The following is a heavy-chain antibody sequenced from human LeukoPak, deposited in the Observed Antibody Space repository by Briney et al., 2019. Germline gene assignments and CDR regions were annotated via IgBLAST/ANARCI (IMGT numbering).Heavy chain of an antibody. J-gene: IGHJ6*03. V-gene: IGHV4-4*07. CDR1: GDSISSYY. D-gene: IGHD4-17*01. CDR3: AREAKVLNGDLILSDYYYYYMDV. CDR2: MYGSGST. Sequence: SETLSLTCTVSGDSISSYYWSWIRQPAGKGLEWIGRMYGSGSTNYNPSLKSRVTMSVDTSKNQFSLKLSSVTAADTAVYYCAREAKVLNGDLILSDYYYYYMDVWGKGTTVTVSS.